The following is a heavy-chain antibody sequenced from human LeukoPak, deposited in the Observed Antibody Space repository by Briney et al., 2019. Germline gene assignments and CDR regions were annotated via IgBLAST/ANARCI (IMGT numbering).Heavy chain of an antibody. CDR2: IYWNDGK. D-gene: IGHD4-17*01. CDR1: GFSLSTSGVA. V-gene: IGHV2-5*01. J-gene: IGHJ5*02. CDR3: ARRRSPSNGDWFDP. Sequence: ESGPTLVNPTQTLTLTCTFSGFSLSTSGVAVGWFRQPPRGALEWLALIYWNDGKYYSPSLKSRLTIAKDTSKNQVVLTMTNMDPVDTATFYCARRRSPSNGDWFDPWGQGTLVTVSS.